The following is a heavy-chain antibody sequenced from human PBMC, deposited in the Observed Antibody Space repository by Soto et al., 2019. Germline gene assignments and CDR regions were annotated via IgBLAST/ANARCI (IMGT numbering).Heavy chain of an antibody. CDR1: GGSISSGDYY. V-gene: IGHV4-30-4*01. D-gene: IGHD3-22*01. Sequence: PSETLSLTCTVSGGSISSGDYYWSWIRQPPGKGLEWIGYIYYSGSTYYNPSLKSRVTISVDTSKNQFSLKLSSVTAADTAVYYCARVPYYDSSGYDDYWGQRTLVTVSS. J-gene: IGHJ4*02. CDR2: IYYSGST. CDR3: ARVPYYDSSGYDDY.